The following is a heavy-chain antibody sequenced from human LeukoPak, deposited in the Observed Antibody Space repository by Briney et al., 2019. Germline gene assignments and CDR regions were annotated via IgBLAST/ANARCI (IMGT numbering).Heavy chain of an antibody. J-gene: IGHJ6*03. CDR2: IWYDGSNK. CDR1: GFTFSSYG. CDR3: AIAGYSSSWPNQYYMDV. Sequence: GGSLRLSCAASGFTFSSYGMHWVRQAPGKGLEWVAVIWYDGSNKYYADSVKGRFTISRDNSKNTLYLQMNSLRAEDTAVYYCAIAGYSSSWPNQYYMDVWGKGTTATVSS. V-gene: IGHV3-33*01. D-gene: IGHD6-13*01.